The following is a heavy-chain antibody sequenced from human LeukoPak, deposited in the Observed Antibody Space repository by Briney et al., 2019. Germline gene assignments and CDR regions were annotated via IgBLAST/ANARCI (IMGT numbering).Heavy chain of an antibody. J-gene: IGHJ6*04. D-gene: IGHD6-13*01. Sequence: ASVKVSCKASGYTFTGYYMHWVRQAPGQGLEWMGWINPNSGGTNYAQKFQGWVTMTRDTSTSTAYMELSRLRSDDTAVYYCARDLGIAAAGVYYGMDVWGKGTTVTVSS. V-gene: IGHV1-2*04. CDR3: ARDLGIAAAGVYYGMDV. CDR1: GYTFTGYY. CDR2: INPNSGGT.